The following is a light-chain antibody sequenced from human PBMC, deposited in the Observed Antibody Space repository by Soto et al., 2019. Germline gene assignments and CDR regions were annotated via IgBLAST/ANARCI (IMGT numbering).Light chain of an antibody. CDR2: GAS. V-gene: IGKV3-20*01. Sequence: EILLTQSPGTGSLSRGERATLSCRASQTVSNNYVAWYQQKPGQAPRLLIFGASSRATGIPERFSGSGSGTDFTLTISRLEPEDFAVYYCQQYGNSPRTFGQGTKVDIK. CDR3: QQYGNSPRT. CDR1: QTVSNNY. J-gene: IGKJ1*01.